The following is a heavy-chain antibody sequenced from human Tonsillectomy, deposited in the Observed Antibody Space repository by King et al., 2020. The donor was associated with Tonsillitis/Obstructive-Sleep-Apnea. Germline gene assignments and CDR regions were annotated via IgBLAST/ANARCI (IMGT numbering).Heavy chain of an antibody. D-gene: IGHD3-16*01. V-gene: IGHV4-34*01. Sequence: VQLPQWGAGLLKPSETLSLTCAVYGGSLSDYYWSWIRQPPGKGLEWIGEINHSGITNYNPSLKSRVSISLDTSKNQFSLKLTSVTAADTAVYYCARGYYDYMGVLFDYWGQGTLVTVSS. CDR3: ARGYYDYMGVLFDY. J-gene: IGHJ4*02. CDR1: GGSLSDYY. CDR2: INHSGIT.